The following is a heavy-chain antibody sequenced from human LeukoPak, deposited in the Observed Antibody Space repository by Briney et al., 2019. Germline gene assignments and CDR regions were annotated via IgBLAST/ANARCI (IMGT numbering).Heavy chain of an antibody. J-gene: IGHJ4*02. CDR1: GFTFSSYS. CDR2: ISSGGSYI. V-gene: IGHV3-21*01. CDR3: ATSLQAVVDY. Sequence: PGGSLRLSCAASGFTFSSYSMNWVRQAPGKGLEWVSSISSGGSYIYYADSVKGRFTISRDNAKNSLYLQMNGLRAEDTAVYYCATSLQAVVDYWGQGTLVTVSS.